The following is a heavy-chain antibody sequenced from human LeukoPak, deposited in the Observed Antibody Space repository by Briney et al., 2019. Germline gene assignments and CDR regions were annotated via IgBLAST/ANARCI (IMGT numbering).Heavy chain of an antibody. CDR3: ARSGPQKGNDY. CDR2: ISYDGSNK. D-gene: IGHD1-26*01. CDR1: GFTFSSYA. V-gene: IGHV3-30-3*01. Sequence: PGGSLRLSCAASGFTFSSYAMHWVRQAPGKGLEWVAVISYDGSNKYYADSVKGRFTIFRDNSKNTLYLQMNSLRAEDTAVYYCARSGPQKGNDYWGQGTLVTVSS. J-gene: IGHJ4*02.